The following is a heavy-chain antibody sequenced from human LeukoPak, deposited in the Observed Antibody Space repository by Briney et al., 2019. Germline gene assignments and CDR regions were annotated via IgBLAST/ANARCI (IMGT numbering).Heavy chain of an antibody. D-gene: IGHD2-21*02. CDR2: IYYSGST. CDR3: ARGVVVTAIPFYFDY. J-gene: IGHJ4*02. CDR1: GGSISSYY. Sequence: PSETLSLTCTVSGGSISSYYWSWIRQPPGKGLEWIGYIYYSGSTNYNSSLKSRVTISVDTSKNQFSLKLSSVTAADTAVYYCARGVVVTAIPFYFDYWGQGTLVTVSS. V-gene: IGHV4-59*01.